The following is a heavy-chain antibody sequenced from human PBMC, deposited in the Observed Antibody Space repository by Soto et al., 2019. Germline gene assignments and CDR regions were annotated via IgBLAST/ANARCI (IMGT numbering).Heavy chain of an antibody. CDR2: ITYSGDGT. J-gene: IGHJ4*02. D-gene: IGHD1-20*01. CDR3: VLASNWCPPYNCYTSDS. Sequence: GGSLRLSCAASGFTFSTFAMGWVRQAPGMGLEWVSGITYSGDGTNYADSVTGRFTISRDNSKNTLSLQMNTLRAEDTAVYYCVLASNWCPPYNCYTSDSWGQGTLVTVSS. V-gene: IGHV3-23*01. CDR1: GFTFSTFA.